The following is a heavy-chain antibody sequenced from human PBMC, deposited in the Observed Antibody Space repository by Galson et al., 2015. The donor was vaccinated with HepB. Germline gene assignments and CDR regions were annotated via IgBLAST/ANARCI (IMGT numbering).Heavy chain of an antibody. CDR2: ISGSGGST. V-gene: IGHV3-23*01. J-gene: IGHJ4*02. D-gene: IGHD2-2*02. CDR3: AKRAQPLLYQFKPYFDY. Sequence: SLRLSCAGSEFTFSNYAMSWVRQAPGKGLEWVSSISGSGGSTYYADPVKGRFTISRDNSKKTLYLQMNTLRAEDTAVYYCAKRAQPLLYQFKPYFDYWGQGTLVTVSS. CDR1: EFTFSNYA.